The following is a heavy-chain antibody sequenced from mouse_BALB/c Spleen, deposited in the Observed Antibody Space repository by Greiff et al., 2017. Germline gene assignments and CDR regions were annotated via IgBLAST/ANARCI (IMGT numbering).Heavy chain of an antibody. CDR3: ARGGAYYGYDDY. CDR1: GFNIKDYY. J-gene: IGHJ2*01. CDR2: IDPANGNT. D-gene: IGHD2-9*01. Sequence: VQLQQSGAELVRSGASVKLSCTASGFNIKDYYMHWVKQRPEQGLEWIGRIDPANGNTKYDPKFQGKATITADTSSNTAYLQLSSLTSEDTAVYYCARGGAYYGYDDYWGQGTTLTVSS. V-gene: IGHV14-3*02.